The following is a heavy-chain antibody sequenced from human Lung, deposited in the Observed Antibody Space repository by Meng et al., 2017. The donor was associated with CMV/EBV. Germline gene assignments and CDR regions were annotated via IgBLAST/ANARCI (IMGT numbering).Heavy chain of an antibody. V-gene: IGHV7-4-1*02. D-gene: IGHD2-21*02. CDR2: INTKTGSP. CDR3: ARDTPHRLFDY. CDR1: GYTFSSNA. J-gene: IGHJ4*02. Sequence: SCKTSGYTFSSNAINWVRQAPGQGLEWMGWINTKTGSPTYAQGFTGRFVFSLDTSVSTTYLQISSLKAEDTAVYYCARDTPHRLFDYWGQGTLVTVSS.